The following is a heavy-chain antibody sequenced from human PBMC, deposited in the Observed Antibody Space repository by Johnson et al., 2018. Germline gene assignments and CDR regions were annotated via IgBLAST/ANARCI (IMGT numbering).Heavy chain of an antibody. CDR2: ISSNSAYI. CDR3: ARDWEEMATITRYFQH. J-gene: IGHJ1*01. Sequence: VEPVESGGGLVKPGGSLRLSCAASGFTFSRYTLNWVRQAPGKGLEWVSSISSNSAYIYYADSVKGRFTISRDNANNSLYLQMNSRRAEDTAVYYCARDWEEMATITRYFQHWGQGTLVTVSS. CDR1: GFTFSRYT. D-gene: IGHD5-24*01. V-gene: IGHV3-21*01.